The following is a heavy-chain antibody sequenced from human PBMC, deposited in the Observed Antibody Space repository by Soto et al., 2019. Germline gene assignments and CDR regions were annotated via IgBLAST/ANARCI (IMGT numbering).Heavy chain of an antibody. CDR3: ARVGGYCSSTSCYFSWFDP. V-gene: IGHV4-59*12. D-gene: IGHD2-2*01. CDR2: IYYSGST. J-gene: IGHJ5*02. Sequence: LSLTCTVSGGSISSYYWSWIRQPPGKGLEWIGYIYYSGSTNYNPSLKSRVTISVDTSKNQFSLKLSSVTAADTAVYYCARVGGYCSSTSCYFSWFDPWGQGTLVTVSS. CDR1: GGSISSYY.